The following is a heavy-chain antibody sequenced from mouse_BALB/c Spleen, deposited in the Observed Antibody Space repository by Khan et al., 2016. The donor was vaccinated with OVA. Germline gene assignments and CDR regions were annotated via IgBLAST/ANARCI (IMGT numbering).Heavy chain of an antibody. Sequence: QVQLKQSGPGLVAPSQSLSITCTISGFSLTNYGVPWVRQPPGKGLEWLVVIWSDGNTTYNSALKSRLTISKDNYKSQVFLKLNSNQTDEPGMYVLAKQPYYHYKIMGYRGQGNS. V-gene: IGHV2-6-1*01. J-gene: IGHJ4*01. CDR2: IWSDGNT. D-gene: IGHD2-4*01. CDR1: GFSLTNYG. CDR3: AKQPYYHYKIMGY.